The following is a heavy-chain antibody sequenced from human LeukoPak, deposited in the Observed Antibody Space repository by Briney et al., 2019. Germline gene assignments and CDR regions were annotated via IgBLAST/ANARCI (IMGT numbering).Heavy chain of an antibody. CDR3: ARTREKWQVLDY. CDR2: ISHEGSFQ. V-gene: IGHV3-30*03. J-gene: IGHJ4*02. CDR1: GFTFGSYG. Sequence: GGSLRLSCAASGFTFGSYGMHWVRQAPGKGLEWLAVISHEGSFQNYADSVRGQFTVSKDNSKNMAYLQMNSLRPDDTAVYFCARTREKWQVLDYWGQGTLVTVSS. D-gene: IGHD6-19*01.